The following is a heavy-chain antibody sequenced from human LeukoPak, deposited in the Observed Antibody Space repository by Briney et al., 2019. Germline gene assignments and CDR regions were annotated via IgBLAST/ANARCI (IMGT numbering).Heavy chain of an antibody. CDR2: MNPNSGNT. CDR3: ARGSTQYPEDY. J-gene: IGHJ4*02. CDR1: GYTFTGYY. Sequence: EASVKVSCKASGYTFTGYYMHWVRQATGQGLEWMGWMNPNSGNTGYAQKFQGRVTMTRNTSISTAYMELSSLRSEDTAVYYCARGSTQYPEDYWGQGTLVTVSS. V-gene: IGHV1-8*02. D-gene: IGHD2-2*01.